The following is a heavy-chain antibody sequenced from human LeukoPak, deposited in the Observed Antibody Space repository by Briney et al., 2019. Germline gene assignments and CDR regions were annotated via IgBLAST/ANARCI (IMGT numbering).Heavy chain of an antibody. Sequence: ASVKVSCKASGYTFISYAMHWVRQAPGQRLEWMGWINAGNGNTKYSQKFQGRVTITRDTSASTAYMELSSLRSEDTAVYYCARSVYYDSSGRYGMDVWGQGTTVTVSS. CDR3: ARSVYYDSSGRYGMDV. D-gene: IGHD3-22*01. CDR1: GYTFISYA. CDR2: INAGNGNT. J-gene: IGHJ6*02. V-gene: IGHV1-3*01.